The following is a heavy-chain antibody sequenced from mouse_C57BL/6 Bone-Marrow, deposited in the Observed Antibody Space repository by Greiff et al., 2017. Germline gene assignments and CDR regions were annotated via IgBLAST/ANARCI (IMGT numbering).Heavy chain of an antibody. D-gene: IGHD1-1*01. CDR1: GYTFTSYT. CDR2: INPSSGYT. CDR3: ARRITTVVVDY. J-gene: IGHJ2*01. Sequence: VKLMESGAELARPGASVKMSCKASGYTFTSYTMHWVKQRPGQGLEWIGYINPSSGYTKYNQKFKDKATLTADKSSSTAYMQLSSLTSEDSAVYYCARRITTVVVDYWGQGTTLTVSS. V-gene: IGHV1-4*01.